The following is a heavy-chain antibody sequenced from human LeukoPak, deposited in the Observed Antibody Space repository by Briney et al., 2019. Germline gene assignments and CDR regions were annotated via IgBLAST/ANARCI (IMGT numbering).Heavy chain of an antibody. CDR3: ARESGATFREYYFDY. CDR1: GGSFSGYY. V-gene: IGHV4-34*01. Sequence: SETLSLTCAVYGGSFSGYYWNWVRQPPGKGLEWIGETDHGGSAKYNPSLKSRATISVDTSKNQFSLSLNSMTAADTAVYYCARESGATFREYYFDYWGQGTLVTVSS. D-gene: IGHD1-26*01. J-gene: IGHJ4*02. CDR2: TDHGGSA.